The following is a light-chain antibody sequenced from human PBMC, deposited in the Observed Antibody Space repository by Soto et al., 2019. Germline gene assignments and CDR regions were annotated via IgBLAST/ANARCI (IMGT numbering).Light chain of an antibody. Sequence: QSVLTQPPSVSAAPGQKVTISCSGSSSNIGNNYVSWYQQLPGTAPKLLIYDNNKRPSGIPDRFSGSKSGTSATLGITGLQTGDEADYYCGTWDSSLSAVGWVFGGVTKLTVL. CDR1: SSNIGNNY. CDR2: DNN. V-gene: IGLV1-51*01. CDR3: GTWDSSLSAVGWV. J-gene: IGLJ3*02.